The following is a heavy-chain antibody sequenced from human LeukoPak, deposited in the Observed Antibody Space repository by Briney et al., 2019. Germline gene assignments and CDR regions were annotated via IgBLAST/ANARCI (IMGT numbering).Heavy chain of an antibody. CDR2: IYYSGST. J-gene: IGHJ4*02. CDR1: GGSISSYY. Sequence: SETLSLTCTVSGGSISSYYWSWIRQPPGKGLEWIGYIYYSGSTNYNPSLRSRVTISVDTSRNQFSLKLSSVTAADTAVYYCARGFSITMVRGAYTNWGQGTLVTVSS. V-gene: IGHV4-59*08. CDR3: ARGFSITMVRGAYTN. D-gene: IGHD3-10*01.